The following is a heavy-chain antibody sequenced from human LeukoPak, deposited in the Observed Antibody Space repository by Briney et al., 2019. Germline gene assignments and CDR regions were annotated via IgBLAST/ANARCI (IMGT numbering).Heavy chain of an antibody. Sequence: PGGSLRLSCAASGFTFSDYSMNWVRQAPGKRLQWVSSISSFSNYIYYADSAKGRFSISRDNAKNSLFLQMNSLRVEDTAVYYCSRGPRNSSSYQYFQHWGQGTLVTVSS. CDR1: GFTFSDYS. CDR3: SRGPRNSSSYQYFQH. D-gene: IGHD6-13*01. V-gene: IGHV3-21*01. CDR2: ISSFSNYI. J-gene: IGHJ1*01.